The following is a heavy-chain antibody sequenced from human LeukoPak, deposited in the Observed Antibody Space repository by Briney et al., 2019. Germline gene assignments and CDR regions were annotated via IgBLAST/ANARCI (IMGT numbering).Heavy chain of an antibody. Sequence: PSETLSLTCTVSGGSISSSSYYWGWIRQPPGKGLEWIGSIYYSGSTYYNPSLKSRVTISVDTSKNQFSLKLNSVTAADTAVYYCARVSGSGWPPPWLWFDPWGQGTLVTVSS. CDR1: GGSISSSSYY. CDR3: ARVSGSGWPPPWLWFDP. J-gene: IGHJ5*02. D-gene: IGHD6-19*01. V-gene: IGHV4-39*01. CDR2: IYYSGST.